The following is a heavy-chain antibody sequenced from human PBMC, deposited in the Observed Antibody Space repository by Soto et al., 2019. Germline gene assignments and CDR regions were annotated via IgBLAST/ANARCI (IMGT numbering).Heavy chain of an antibody. CDR2: ISYNGGKI. D-gene: IGHD3-10*01. J-gene: IGHJ6*02. CDR1: GFTFSTYG. V-gene: IGHV3-30*03. CDR3: ASDTSMVQALFFYAYYYYGMDV. Sequence: QVQVVESGGGVVQPGRSLRLSCAASGFTFSTYGMHWVRQAPGQGLEWVAFISYNGGKIYYADSVKGRFTISRDSSRNTLFPQMNRLRAEHTAVYYCASDTSMVQALFFYAYYYYGMDVWGLGTTVSVSS.